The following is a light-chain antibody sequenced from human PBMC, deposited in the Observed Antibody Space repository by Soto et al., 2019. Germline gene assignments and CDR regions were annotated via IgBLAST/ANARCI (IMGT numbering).Light chain of an antibody. V-gene: IGLV1-47*01. Sequence: QSVLTQPPSASGTPGQRVTISCSGSSSNIGTYYVSWYQQLPGTAPKLLIYRNNQRPSGVPDRFSGSKSGTSASLAISGLRSDDEADYYCAAWDDSLSGYVFGPGTKVTVL. CDR1: SSNIGTYY. CDR2: RNN. CDR3: AAWDDSLSGYV. J-gene: IGLJ1*01.